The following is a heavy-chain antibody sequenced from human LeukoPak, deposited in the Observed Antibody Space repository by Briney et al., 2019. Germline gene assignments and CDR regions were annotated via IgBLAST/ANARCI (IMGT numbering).Heavy chain of an antibody. CDR3: ARGSITMIAPGDY. CDR1: GFSFTTHS. J-gene: IGHJ4*02. D-gene: IGHD3-22*01. Sequence: GGSLRLSCVTSGFSFTTHSMHWVRQAPGKGLEWVSSISNSGYIYYADSVKGRFTISRDSAKNSLYLQLNSLRAEDTAVYYCARGSITMIAPGDYWGQGTLVTVSS. CDR2: ISNSGYI. V-gene: IGHV3-21*01.